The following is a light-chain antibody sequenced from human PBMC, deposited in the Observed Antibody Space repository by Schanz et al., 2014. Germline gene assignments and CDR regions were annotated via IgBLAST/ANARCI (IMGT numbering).Light chain of an antibody. CDR2: GAS. CDR3: QEYGSSRT. CDR1: QSVSSN. J-gene: IGKJ1*01. V-gene: IGKV3-20*01. Sequence: EIVMTQSPATLSVSPGERATLSCRASQSVSSNLAWYQQKPGQAPRLLIYGASTRATGIPDRFSGSGSGTDFTLSISRREPEDFAVYYCQEYGSSRTFGQGTKVEIK.